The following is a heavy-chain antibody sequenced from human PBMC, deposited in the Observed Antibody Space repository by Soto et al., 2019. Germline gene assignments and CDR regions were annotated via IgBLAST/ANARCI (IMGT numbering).Heavy chain of an antibody. D-gene: IGHD3-22*01. CDR1: GGSISSYY. CDR2: IYYSGST. Sequence: SETLSLTCTASGGSISSYYWSWIRQPPGKGLEWIGYIYYSGSTYYNPSLKSRVTISVDTSKNQFSLKLSSVTAADTAVYYCLTYYYDSSGYYWDYWGQGP. V-gene: IGHV4-59*06. J-gene: IGHJ4*02. CDR3: LTYYYDSSGYYWDY.